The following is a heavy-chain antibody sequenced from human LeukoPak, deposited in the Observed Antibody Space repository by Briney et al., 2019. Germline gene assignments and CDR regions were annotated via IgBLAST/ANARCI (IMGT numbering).Heavy chain of an antibody. J-gene: IGHJ4*02. CDR2: ISGNGGST. CDR1: GFTFSSYD. V-gene: IGHV3-23*01. D-gene: IGHD3-16*01. CDR3: AKATGAFSYDTPDY. Sequence: GGSLRLSCAASGFTFSSYDMTWVRQAPGKGLEWVSAISGNGGSTYYAASVRGRFPISRDNSKNTLYLQMNSLRAEDTAVYYCAKATGAFSYDTPDYWGQGTLVTVSS.